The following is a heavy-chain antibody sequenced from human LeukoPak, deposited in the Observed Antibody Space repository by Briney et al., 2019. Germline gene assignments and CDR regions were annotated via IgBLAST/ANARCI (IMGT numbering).Heavy chain of an antibody. V-gene: IGHV1-69*04. CDR2: IIPILGMA. CDR3: ARWYYDYVWDVYYHYGMDV. CDR1: GGTFSSYA. J-gene: IGHJ6*02. D-gene: IGHD3-16*01. Sequence: SVRLSCTASGGTFSSYAISWVRRAPGQGLEWRGRIIPILGMANYAQKFQGRVTITSDKSTSTAYMALSSLRSGETVVYYCARWYYDYVWDVYYHYGMDVWGQGTTVTVSS.